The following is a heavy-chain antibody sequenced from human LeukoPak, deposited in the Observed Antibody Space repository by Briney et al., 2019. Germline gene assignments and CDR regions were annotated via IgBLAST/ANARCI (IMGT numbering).Heavy chain of an antibody. CDR2: INHSGST. CDR1: GGSFSGYY. Sequence: PSETLSLTCAVYGGSFSGYYWSWIRQPPGKGLGWIGEINHSGSTNYNPSLKSRVTISVDTSKNQFSLKLNSVTAADTAVYYCARIYSSSWFLNWFDPWGQGTLVTVSS. V-gene: IGHV4-34*01. CDR3: ARIYSSSWFLNWFDP. D-gene: IGHD6-13*01. J-gene: IGHJ5*02.